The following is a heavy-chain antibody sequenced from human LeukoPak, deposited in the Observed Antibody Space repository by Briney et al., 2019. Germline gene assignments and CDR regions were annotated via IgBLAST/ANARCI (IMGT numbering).Heavy chain of an antibody. Sequence: GRSLRLSCAASGFTFSSYAMHWVRQAPGKGLEWVAVISYDGSNKYYADSVKGRFTIPRDNSKNTLYLQMNSLRAEDTAVYYCARDGVYSNYVGGMDVWGQGTTVTVSS. V-gene: IGHV3-30-3*01. J-gene: IGHJ6*02. CDR3: ARDGVYSNYVGGMDV. CDR2: ISYDGSNK. CDR1: GFTFSSYA. D-gene: IGHD4-11*01.